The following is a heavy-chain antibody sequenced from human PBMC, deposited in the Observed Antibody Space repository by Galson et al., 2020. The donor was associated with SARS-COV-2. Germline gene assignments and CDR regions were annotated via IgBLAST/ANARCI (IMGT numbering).Heavy chain of an antibody. J-gene: IGHJ4*02. CDR2: ISYDGSNK. Sequence: HSGGSLRLSCAASGFTFSSYGMHWVRQAPGKGLEWVAAISYDGSNKYYADSVKGRFTISRDNSKNTLYLQMNSLRAEDTAVYYCAKDYGDYGGLDYWGQGALVTVSS. D-gene: IGHD4-17*01. V-gene: IGHV3-30*18. CDR1: GFTFSSYG. CDR3: AKDYGDYGGLDY.